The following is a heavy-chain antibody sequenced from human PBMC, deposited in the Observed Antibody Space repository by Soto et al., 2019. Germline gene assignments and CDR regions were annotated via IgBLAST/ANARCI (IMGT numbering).Heavy chain of an antibody. V-gene: IGHV3-30-3*01. CDR3: ATYFDEQTGLYYFGMDV. D-gene: IGHD1-1*01. CDR2: MSFDGSNK. Sequence: QVQLVESGGRVVQPGGSLRLSCAASGFTFSNFAMHWVRQAPGKGLEWVAVMSFDGSNKFHADSVTGRFTISRDNSKNTLYLQMKSLKTDDTAVYCCATYFDEQTGLYYFGMDVWGQGTTVTVSS. CDR1: GFTFSNFA. J-gene: IGHJ6*02.